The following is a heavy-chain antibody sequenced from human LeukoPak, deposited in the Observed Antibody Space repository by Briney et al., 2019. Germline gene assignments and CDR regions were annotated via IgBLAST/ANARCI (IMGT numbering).Heavy chain of an antibody. Sequence: ASVKVSCKASGGTFSSYAISWVRQAPGQGLEWMGRIIPILGIANYAQKFQGRVTITADKSTSTAYMELSSLRSEDTAVYYCARDEDGYSGYEMGYWGQGTLVTVSS. CDR1: GGTFSSYA. J-gene: IGHJ4*02. CDR3: ARDEDGYSGYEMGY. D-gene: IGHD5-12*01. CDR2: IIPILGIA. V-gene: IGHV1-69*04.